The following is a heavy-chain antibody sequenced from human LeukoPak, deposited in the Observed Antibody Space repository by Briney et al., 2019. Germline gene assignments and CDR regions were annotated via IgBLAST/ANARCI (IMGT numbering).Heavy chain of an antibody. D-gene: IGHD6-13*01. CDR3: ARDAAAQQLVHYFDY. V-gene: IGHV3-53*01. CDR2: IYSGGST. CDR1: GFTVSSNF. Sequence: PRGSLRLSCAASGFTVSSNFMSWVRQAPGKGLEWVSLIYSGGSTYYADSVKGRFTISRDNSKNTLYLQMNSLRAEDTAVYYCARDAAAQQLVHYFDYWGQGTLVTFSS. J-gene: IGHJ4*02.